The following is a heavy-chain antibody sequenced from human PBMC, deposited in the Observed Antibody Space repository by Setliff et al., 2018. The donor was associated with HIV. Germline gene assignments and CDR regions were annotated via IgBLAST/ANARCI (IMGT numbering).Heavy chain of an antibody. V-gene: IGHV4-61*09. CDR2: IYTSGST. D-gene: IGHD5-12*01. Sequence: SETLSLTCTVSGGSISSGIYYWSWIRQPAGQGLEWIGHIYTSGSTNYSPSVKSRVTISVDTSKNQFSLRLNSVTAADTAVYYCARRGAYGYDYFDYWGPGILVTVSS. J-gene: IGHJ4*02. CDR1: GGSISSGIYY. CDR3: ARRGAYGYDYFDY.